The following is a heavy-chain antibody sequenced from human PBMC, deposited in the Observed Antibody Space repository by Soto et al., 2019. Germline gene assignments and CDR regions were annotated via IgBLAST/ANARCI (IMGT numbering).Heavy chain of an antibody. D-gene: IGHD3-10*01. J-gene: IGHJ3*02. CDR3: AKEKSYYGSGRSAFDI. CDR2: ISGSGGST. V-gene: IGHV3-23*01. Sequence: EVQLLESGGGLVQPGGSLRLSCAASGFTFSSYAMSWVRQAPGKGLEWVSAISGSGGSTYYADSVKGRFTISRDNSKNTLYLQMNSLRAEDTAVYYCAKEKSYYGSGRSAFDIWGQGTMVTVSS. CDR1: GFTFSSYA.